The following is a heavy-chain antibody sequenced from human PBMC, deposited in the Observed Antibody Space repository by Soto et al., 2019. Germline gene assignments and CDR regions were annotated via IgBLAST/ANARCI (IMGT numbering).Heavy chain of an antibody. CDR1: GFTFSSYA. CDR3: ARAPSGSYPEFDY. V-gene: IGHV3-30-3*01. CDR2: ISYDGSNQ. Sequence: GGSLRLSCAASGFTFSSYAMHWVRQAPGKGLEWVAVISYDGSNQYCADSVKGRFTISRDNSRNMLFLQMNSLRPDDTAVYYCARAPSGSYPEFDYWGQGTLVTVSS. D-gene: IGHD1-26*01. J-gene: IGHJ4*02.